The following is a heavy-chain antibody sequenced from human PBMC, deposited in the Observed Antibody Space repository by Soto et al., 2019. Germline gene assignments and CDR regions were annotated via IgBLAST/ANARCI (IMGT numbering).Heavy chain of an antibody. D-gene: IGHD5-12*01. CDR1: GGSVSSGSYY. V-gene: IGHV4-61*01. Sequence: PSETLSLTCTVSGGSVSSGSYYWSWIRQPPGKGLEWIGYIYYSGSTNYNPSLKSRVTISVDTSKNQFSLKLSSVTAADTAVYYCARGEMATSKDYFDYWGQGTLVTVSS. CDR2: IYYSGST. CDR3: ARGEMATSKDYFDY. J-gene: IGHJ4*02.